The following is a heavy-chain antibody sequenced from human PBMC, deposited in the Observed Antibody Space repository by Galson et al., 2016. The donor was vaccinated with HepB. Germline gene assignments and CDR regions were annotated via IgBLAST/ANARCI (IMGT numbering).Heavy chain of an antibody. J-gene: IGHJ3*02. CDR1: GYTFSTYW. V-gene: IGHV5-51*01. CDR3: ATRTGLLGPLDI. CDR2: IYPDDADT. D-gene: IGHD1-1*01. Sequence: QSGAEVKKPGESLKISCEGSGYTFSTYWIAWVRQVPGKGLEWMGIIYPDDADTRYSPSFQGLVTISVDKSISTAYLQWSSLRASDTAMYYCATRTGLLGPLDIWGQGTMVTLSS.